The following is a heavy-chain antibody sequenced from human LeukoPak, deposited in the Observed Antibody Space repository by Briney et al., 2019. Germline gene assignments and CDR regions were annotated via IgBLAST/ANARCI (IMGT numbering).Heavy chain of an antibody. CDR2: IFYSGST. CDR3: ARSSLDHDSSGYLGYYFDY. J-gene: IGHJ4*01. CDR1: GGSFSGYY. D-gene: IGHD3-22*01. Sequence: SETLSLTCAVYGGSFSGYYWSWIRQPPGKGLEWIGYIFYSGSTNYNPSLKSRVTISVDTSKNQFSLKLSSVTAADTAVYYCARSSLDHDSSGYLGYYFDYWGHGTLVIVSS. V-gene: IGHV4-59*01.